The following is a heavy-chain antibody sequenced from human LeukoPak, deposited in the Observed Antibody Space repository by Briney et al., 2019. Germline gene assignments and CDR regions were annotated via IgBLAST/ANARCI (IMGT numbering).Heavy chain of an antibody. CDR2: IYHSGST. CDR3: ARGDAFDI. V-gene: IGHV4-30-2*01. CDR1: GGSISSGGYS. Sequence: SGTLSLTCAVSGGSISSGGYSWSWIRQPPGKGLEWIGYIYHSGSTYYNPSLKSRVTISVDRSKNQFSLKLSSVTAADTAVYYCARGDAFDIWGQGTMVTVSS. J-gene: IGHJ3*02.